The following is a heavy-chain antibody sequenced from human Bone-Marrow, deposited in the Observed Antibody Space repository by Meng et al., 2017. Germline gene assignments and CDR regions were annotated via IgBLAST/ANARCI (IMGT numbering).Heavy chain of an antibody. CDR3: ARGLGNCYFDY. CDR1: EFTFSQYW. CDR2: IKEDGSEK. Sequence: GESLKISCAASEFTFSQYWMSWVRQAPGKGLEWVANIKEDGSEKYYVDSVKGRFTISRDNAKNSLYLQMNSLRAEDTAVYYCARGLGNCYFDYWGQGTRVTVSS. J-gene: IGHJ4*02. V-gene: IGHV3-7*01. D-gene: IGHD3-22*01.